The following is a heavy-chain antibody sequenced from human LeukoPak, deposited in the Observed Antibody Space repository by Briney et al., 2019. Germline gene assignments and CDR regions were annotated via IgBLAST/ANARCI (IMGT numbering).Heavy chain of an antibody. Sequence: GGSVRLSCAASGFTFSSYGMNWVRQAPGKGLEWVSSISSSSSYIYYADSVKGRFTISRDNAKNSLYLQMNSLRAEDTAVYYCARDGDCSGGSCYSAHFQHWGQGTLVTVSS. J-gene: IGHJ1*01. CDR3: ARDGDCSGGSCYSAHFQH. D-gene: IGHD2-15*01. V-gene: IGHV3-21*01. CDR1: GFTFSSYG. CDR2: ISSSSSYI.